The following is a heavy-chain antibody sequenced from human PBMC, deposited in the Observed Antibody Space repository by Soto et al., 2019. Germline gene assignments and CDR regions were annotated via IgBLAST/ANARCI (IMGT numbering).Heavy chain of an antibody. Sequence: PSETRSLTWTGSGGAIGSYDWSWIRQPPGKGLEWIGYIYYSGSTNYNPSLKSRVTISVDTSKNQFSLKLSSVTAADTAVYYCARDNDGSGIDYWGQGTLVTVS. CDR2: IYYSGST. CDR1: GGAIGSYD. CDR3: ARDNDGSGIDY. D-gene: IGHD3-10*01. J-gene: IGHJ4*02. V-gene: IGHV4-59*01.